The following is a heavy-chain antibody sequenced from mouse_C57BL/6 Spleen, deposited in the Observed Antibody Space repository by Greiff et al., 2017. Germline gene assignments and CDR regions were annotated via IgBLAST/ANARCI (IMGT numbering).Heavy chain of an antibody. J-gene: IGHJ4*01. CDR3: ARSEDYYGSSYYYAMDY. V-gene: IGHV1-69*01. D-gene: IGHD1-1*01. Sequence: QVQLQQPGAELVMPGASVKLSCKASGYTFTSYWMHWVKQRPGQGLEWIGEIDPSDSYTNYNQKFKGKSTLTVDKSSSTAYMQLSSLTSEDSAVYYCARSEDYYGSSYYYAMDYWGQGTSVTVSS. CDR2: IDPSDSYT. CDR1: GYTFTSYW.